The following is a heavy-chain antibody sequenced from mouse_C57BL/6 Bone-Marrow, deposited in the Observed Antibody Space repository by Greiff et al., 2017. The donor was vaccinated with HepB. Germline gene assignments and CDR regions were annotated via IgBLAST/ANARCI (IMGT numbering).Heavy chain of an antibody. J-gene: IGHJ2*01. CDR3: ARTTVVAPHY. CDR2: INPNNGGT. V-gene: IGHV1-26*01. Sequence: EVQPQQSGPELVKPGASVKISCKASGYTFTDYYMNWVKQSHGKSLEWIGDINPNNGGTSYNQKFKGKATLTVDKSSSTAYMELRSLTSEDSAVYYCARTTVVAPHYWGQGTTLTVSS. CDR1: GYTFTDYY. D-gene: IGHD1-1*01.